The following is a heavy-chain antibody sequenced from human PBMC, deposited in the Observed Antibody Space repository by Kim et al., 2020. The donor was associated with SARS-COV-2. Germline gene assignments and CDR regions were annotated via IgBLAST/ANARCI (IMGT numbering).Heavy chain of an antibody. CDR2: ITKSSTTI. CDR1: GFIFSAYD. Sequence: GGSLRLSCATSGFIFSAYDMNWVRRAPGKGLEWLSFITKSSTTIYYADSVRGRFTISRDNAKNSLYLQMNSLRDEDTALYYCVRDRMWGAFDMWGQGTMV. D-gene: IGHD1-26*01. CDR3: VRDRMWGAFDM. V-gene: IGHV3-48*02. J-gene: IGHJ3*02.